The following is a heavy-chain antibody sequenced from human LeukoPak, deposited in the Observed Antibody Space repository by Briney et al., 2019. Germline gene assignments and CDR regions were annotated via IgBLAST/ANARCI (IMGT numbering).Heavy chain of an antibody. Sequence: KPSETLSLTCTVSGGSISSGSYYWSWIRQPAGKGLEWIGRIYTSGSTNYNPSLKSRVTISIDTSKNQFSLKLSSVTAADTAVYYCAGQLERRQYFDYWGQGTPVTVSS. CDR3: AGQLERRQYFDY. CDR1: GGSISSGSYY. V-gene: IGHV4-61*02. J-gene: IGHJ4*02. CDR2: IYTSGST. D-gene: IGHD1-1*01.